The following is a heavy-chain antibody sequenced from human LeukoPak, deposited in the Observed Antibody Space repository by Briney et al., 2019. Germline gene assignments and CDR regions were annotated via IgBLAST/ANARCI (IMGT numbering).Heavy chain of an antibody. CDR1: GLTFSSYS. CDR2: ISSSSSYI. J-gene: IGHJ3*02. D-gene: IGHD3-16*02. V-gene: IGHV3-21*01. Sequence: GGSLRLSCAATGLTFSSYSMNWVRQAPGKGLEWVSSISSSSSYIYYADSVKGRFTISRDNAKNPLYLQMNSLRAVDTAVYYCARDLRDYVWGSYRTIRFDAFDIWGQGTMVTVSS. CDR3: ARDLRDYVWGSYRTIRFDAFDI.